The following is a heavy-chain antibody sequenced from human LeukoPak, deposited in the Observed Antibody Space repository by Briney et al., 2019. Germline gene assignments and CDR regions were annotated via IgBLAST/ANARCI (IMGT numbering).Heavy chain of an antibody. V-gene: IGHV4-4*07. CDR3: ARTYDFWSGVAYNWFDP. CDR2: IYTSGST. Sequence: SETLSLTCTVSGGSISSYYWSWIRQPAGKGLEWIGRIYTSGSTNYNPSLKSRVTISVDTSKNQFSLKLSSVTAADTAVYYCARTYDFWSGVAYNWFDPWGQGTLVTVSS. D-gene: IGHD3-3*01. J-gene: IGHJ5*02. CDR1: GGSISSYY.